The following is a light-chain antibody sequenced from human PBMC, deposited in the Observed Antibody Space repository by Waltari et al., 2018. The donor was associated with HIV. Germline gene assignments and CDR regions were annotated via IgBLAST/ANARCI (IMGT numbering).Light chain of an antibody. CDR2: AAS. J-gene: IGKJ2*03. CDR3: QQSHSNPRS. CDR1: QSILTY. V-gene: IGKV1-39*01. Sequence: DIQMTQSPSSLSEFVGDRVTITCRASQSILTYLNWYQQKPGKAPKLLICAASSLQSGVPSRFSGSGSGTDFTLTINNLQPEDFATYFCQQSHSNPRSFGQGTKLQIK.